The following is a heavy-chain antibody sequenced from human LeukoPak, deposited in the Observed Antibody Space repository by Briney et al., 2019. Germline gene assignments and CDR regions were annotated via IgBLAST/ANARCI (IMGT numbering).Heavy chain of an antibody. V-gene: IGHV3-74*01. CDR2: INSEGRNT. J-gene: IGHJ4*03. CDR1: GVTFSSYW. D-gene: IGHD6-19*01. Sequence: GGALRHSCAGSGVTFSSYWMHWGRQAPGKGLVWVSRINSEGRNTNYADSVKGRFTISRDNAKNTLYMQMNRVRDEDTAVYYCARVRGSSGGWYDYWGHGALVTVSS. CDR3: ARVRGSSGGWYDY.